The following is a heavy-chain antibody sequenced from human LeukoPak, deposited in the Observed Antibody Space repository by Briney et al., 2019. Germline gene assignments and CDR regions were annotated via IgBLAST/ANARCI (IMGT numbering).Heavy chain of an antibody. CDR3: ARERASGSSIDY. CDR1: GYTFTSYY. Sequence: GGSLRLSCAASGYTFTSYYMHWVRQAPGQGLEWMGIINPSGGSTSYAKKFQGRVTMTRDTSTSTVYMELSSLRSEDTAVYYCARERASGSSIDYWGQGTLVTVSS. CDR2: INPSGGST. D-gene: IGHD1-26*01. V-gene: IGHV1-46*01. J-gene: IGHJ4*02.